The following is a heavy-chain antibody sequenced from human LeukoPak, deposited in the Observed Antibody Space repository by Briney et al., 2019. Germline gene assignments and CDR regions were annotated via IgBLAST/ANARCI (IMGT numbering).Heavy chain of an antibody. CDR2: IYHNGST. Sequence: SQTLSLTCTVSGGSISSGGYYWSWIRQHPGKGLEWIGYIYHNGSTYYNPSLKSRVTISVDRSKNQFSLKLSSVTAADTAVYYCTRGAWELLGAFDIWGQGTMVTVSS. CDR3: TRGAWELLGAFDI. J-gene: IGHJ3*02. D-gene: IGHD1-26*01. V-gene: IGHV4-30-2*01. CDR1: GGSISSGGYY.